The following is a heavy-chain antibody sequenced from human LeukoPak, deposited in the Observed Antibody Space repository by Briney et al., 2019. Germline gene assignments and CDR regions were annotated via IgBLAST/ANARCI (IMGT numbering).Heavy chain of an antibody. J-gene: IGHJ5*02. V-gene: IGHV4-34*01. CDR2: INHSGST. CDR3: ARQILYYGSGSSPDWFDP. D-gene: IGHD3-10*01. CDR1: GGSFSGYY. Sequence: SETLSLTCAVFGGSFSGYYWSWIRQSPGKGLEWIGEINHSGSTNYNPSLKSRVTISVDTSKNQFSLKLSSVTAADTAVYYCARQILYYGSGSSPDWFDPWGQGTLVTVSS.